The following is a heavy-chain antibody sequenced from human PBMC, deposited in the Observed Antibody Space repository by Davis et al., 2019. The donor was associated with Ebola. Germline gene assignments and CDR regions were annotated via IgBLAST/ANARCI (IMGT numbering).Heavy chain of an antibody. J-gene: IGHJ4*02. D-gene: IGHD1-1*01. CDR2: INPHNGNT. Sequence: ASVKVSCKASGYTFTNYGITWVRQAPGQGLEWMGWINPHNGNTNYAQNVQGRVTMTTDTSTSTAYMEVGSLRSDDPAVYYCARAQFPTTSDHWGQGTLVTVSS. V-gene: IGHV1-18*04. CDR1: GYTFTNYG. CDR3: ARAQFPTTSDH.